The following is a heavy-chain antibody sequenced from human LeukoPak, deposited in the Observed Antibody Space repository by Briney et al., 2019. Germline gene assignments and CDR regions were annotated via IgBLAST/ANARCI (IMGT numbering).Heavy chain of an antibody. CDR3: ARDIGIAAAGTVY. D-gene: IGHD6-13*01. CDR1: GYTFTGCY. J-gene: IGHJ4*02. V-gene: IGHV1-2*02. CDR2: INPNGGGP. Sequence: GASVKVSCKASGYTFTGCYMHWVRQAPGQGLEWMGWINPNGGGPNYAQKFQGRVTMTRDTSISTAYLELSRLRSDDTGVYYCARDIGIAAAGTVYWGPGTLVTVSS.